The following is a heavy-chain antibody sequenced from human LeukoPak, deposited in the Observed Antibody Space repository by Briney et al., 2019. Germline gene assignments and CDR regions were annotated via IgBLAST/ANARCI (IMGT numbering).Heavy chain of an antibody. CDR3: ARSYSGSQSKGAFDY. Sequence: ASVKVSCKASGYTFTGYYMHWVRQAPGQGLDWMGRINPNSGGTNYAQKFQGRVAMTRDTSISTAYMELSRLRSDDTAVYYCARSYSGSQSKGAFDYWGQGTLVTVSS. CDR1: GYTFTGYY. CDR2: INPNSGGT. J-gene: IGHJ4*02. D-gene: IGHD1-26*01. V-gene: IGHV1-2*06.